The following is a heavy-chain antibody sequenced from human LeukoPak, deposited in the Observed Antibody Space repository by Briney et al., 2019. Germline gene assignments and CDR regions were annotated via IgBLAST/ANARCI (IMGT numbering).Heavy chain of an antibody. V-gene: IGHV3-7*03. Sequence: GGSQRLSCAASGFIFSTYWMNWARQAPGKGLEWVASINHNGNVNYYVDSVKGRFTISRDNAKNSLYLQMSNLRAEDTAVYFCARGGGLDVWGQGATVTVSS. CDR1: GFIFSTYW. D-gene: IGHD3-16*01. CDR3: ARGGGLDV. CDR2: INHNGNVN. J-gene: IGHJ6*02.